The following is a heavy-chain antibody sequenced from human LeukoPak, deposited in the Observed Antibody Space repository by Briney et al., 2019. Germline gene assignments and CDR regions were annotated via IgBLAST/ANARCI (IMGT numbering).Heavy chain of an antibody. Sequence: GGSLRLSCAASGFTFSSYAMHWVRQAPGKGLEWVAVISYDGSNKYYADSVKGRFTISRDNAKNSLYLQMNSLRAEVTAVYYCARDLLGYNYYYMDVWGKGTTVTVSS. CDR1: GFTFSSYA. D-gene: IGHD3-16*02. J-gene: IGHJ6*03. CDR3: ARDLLGYNYYYMDV. V-gene: IGHV3-30*04. CDR2: ISYDGSNK.